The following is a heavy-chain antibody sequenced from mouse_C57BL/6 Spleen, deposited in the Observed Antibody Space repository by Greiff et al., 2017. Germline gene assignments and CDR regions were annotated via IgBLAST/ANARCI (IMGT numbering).Heavy chain of an antibody. Sequence: VHVKQSGPELVKPGASVKIPCKASGYTFTDYNMDWVKQSHGKSLEWIGDINPNNGGTIYNQKFKGKATLTVDKSSSTAYMELRSLTSEDTAVYYCARREGDSSDYDYYAMDYWGQGTSVTVSS. CDR2: INPNNGGT. CDR1: GYTFTDYN. V-gene: IGHV1-18*01. D-gene: IGHD3-2*02. J-gene: IGHJ4*01. CDR3: ARREGDSSDYDYYAMDY.